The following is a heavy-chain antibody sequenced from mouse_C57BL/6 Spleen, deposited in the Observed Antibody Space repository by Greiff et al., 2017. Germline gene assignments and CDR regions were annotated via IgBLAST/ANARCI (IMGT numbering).Heavy chain of an antibody. V-gene: IGHV10-1*01. Sequence: EVKLQESGGGLVQPKGSLKLSCAASGFSFNTYAMNWVRQAPGKGLEWVARIRSKSNNYATYYADSVKDRFTISRDDSESMLYLQMNNLKTEDTAMYYCVRHGTGTWAMDYWGQGTSGTVSS. CDR3: VRHGTGTWAMDY. D-gene: IGHD4-1*01. CDR2: IRSKSNNYAT. CDR1: GFSFNTYA. J-gene: IGHJ4*01.